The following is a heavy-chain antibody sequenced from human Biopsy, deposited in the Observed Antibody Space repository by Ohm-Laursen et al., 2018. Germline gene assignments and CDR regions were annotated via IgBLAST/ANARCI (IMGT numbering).Heavy chain of an antibody. CDR2: IDWDDAK. CDR1: GFSLNTRGMS. CDR3: ARIPILVVPAAIVYRHRRHLQGLDV. Sequence: TQTLTLTYTLSGFSLNTRGMSVTWIRQPPGKALEWLARIDWDDAKFYSESLKTRLTISKGTSENHVVLTLSGVAPVDTATYYCARIPILVVPAAIVYRHRRHLQGLDVWGQGTTVIVSS. V-gene: IGHV2-70*16. D-gene: IGHD2-2*02. J-gene: IGHJ6*02.